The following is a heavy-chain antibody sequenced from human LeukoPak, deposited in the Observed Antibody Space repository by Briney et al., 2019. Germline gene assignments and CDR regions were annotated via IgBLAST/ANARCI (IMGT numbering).Heavy chain of an antibody. Sequence: GGSLRLSRAASGFIFSNYGMHWVRQAPGKGLEWVAFIRYDGNGKYYGDSVEGRFTISRDSSKNTLSLQMNSLKSEDTAVYYCAKGGYYDVWSAYDYWGQGTLVTVSS. V-gene: IGHV3-30*02. D-gene: IGHD3-3*01. CDR1: GFIFSNYG. CDR2: IRYDGNGK. J-gene: IGHJ4*02. CDR3: AKGGYYDVWSAYDY.